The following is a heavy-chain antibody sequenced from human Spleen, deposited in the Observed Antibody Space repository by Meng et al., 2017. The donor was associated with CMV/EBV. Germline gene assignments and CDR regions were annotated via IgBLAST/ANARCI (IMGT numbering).Heavy chain of an antibody. V-gene: IGHV3-20*04. CDR3: AKDSNYGNAFDI. D-gene: IGHD4-11*01. Sequence: GGSLRLSCAASGFTFDAYGMSWVRQAPGKGLEWVSTINWNGARIGYVDSVKGRFTISRDNAKNSLDLQMHSLRPEDTALYYCAKDSNYGNAFDIWGRGTLVTVSS. CDR2: INWNGARI. J-gene: IGHJ3*02. CDR1: GFTFDAYG.